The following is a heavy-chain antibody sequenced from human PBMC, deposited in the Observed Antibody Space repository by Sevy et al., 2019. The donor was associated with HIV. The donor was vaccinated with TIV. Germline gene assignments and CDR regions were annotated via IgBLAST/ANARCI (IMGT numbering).Heavy chain of an antibody. Sequence: GGSLRLSCAASGFTFSSYWMSWVRQAPGKGLEWVANIKQDGSEKYYVDSVKGRFTISRDNAKNSLYLQMNSLRAEDTAVYYCARDPYYDCWSGYCSCFDYWGQGTLVTVSS. D-gene: IGHD3-3*01. CDR2: IKQDGSEK. J-gene: IGHJ4*02. V-gene: IGHV3-7*01. CDR1: GFTFSSYW. CDR3: ARDPYYDCWSGYCSCFDY.